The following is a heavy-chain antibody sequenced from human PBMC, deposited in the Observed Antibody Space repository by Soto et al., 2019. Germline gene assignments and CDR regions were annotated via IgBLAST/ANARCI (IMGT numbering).Heavy chain of an antibody. CDR2: IKSRADGGTT. CDR3: STYSSSSVGAFDI. Sequence: GGSLRLSCAVSGFTFSDVWMTWVRQAPGKGLEWVGRIKSRADGGTTDYAELVKGRYIISRDDSENILFLQMNSLRMEDTAVYYCSTYSSSSVGAFDIWGQGTMVTVSS. CDR1: GFTFSDVW. D-gene: IGHD6-6*01. J-gene: IGHJ3*02. V-gene: IGHV3-15*01.